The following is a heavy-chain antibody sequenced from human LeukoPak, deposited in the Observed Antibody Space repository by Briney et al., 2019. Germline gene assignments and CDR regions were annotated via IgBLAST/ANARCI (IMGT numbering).Heavy chain of an antibody. J-gene: IGHJ6*03. CDR2: MNPNSGNT. CDR3: ARGGYCSGGSCFYYYYYYMDV. V-gene: IGHV1-8*03. D-gene: IGHD2-15*01. CDR1: GYTFTSYD. Sequence: VASVKVSCKASGYTFTSYDINWVRQATGQGLEWMGWMNPNSGNTGYAQKFQGRVTITRNTSISTAYMELSGLRSEDTAVYYCARGGYCSGGSCFYYYYYYMDVWGKGTTVTVSS.